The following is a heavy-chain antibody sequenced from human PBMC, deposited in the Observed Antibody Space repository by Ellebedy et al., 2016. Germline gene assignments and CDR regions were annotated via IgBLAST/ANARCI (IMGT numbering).Heavy chain of an antibody. CDR3: AAAEYYYGSRDY. CDR2: IDPSDSYT. J-gene: IGHJ4*02. V-gene: IGHV5-10-1*01. D-gene: IGHD3-10*01. CDR1: GYSFTSYW. Sequence: GESLKISCKGSGYSFTSYWISWVRQMPGKGLEWMGRIDPSDSYTNYSPSFQGHVTISADKSISTAYLQWSSLKASDTAMYYCAAAEYYYGSRDYWGQGTLLTVSS.